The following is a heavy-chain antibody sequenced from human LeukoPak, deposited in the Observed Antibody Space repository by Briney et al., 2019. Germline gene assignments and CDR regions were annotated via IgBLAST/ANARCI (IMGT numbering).Heavy chain of an antibody. CDR1: GFTFSSYA. CDR3: AKENHYYGSGSPFDY. Sequence: GGSLRLSCAASGFTFSSYAMSWVRQAPGKGLEWVSAISGSGGSTYYADSVKGRSTISRDNSKNTLYLQMNSLRAGDTAVYYCAKENHYYGSGSPFDYWGQGTLVTVSS. D-gene: IGHD3-10*01. J-gene: IGHJ4*02. CDR2: ISGSGGST. V-gene: IGHV3-23*01.